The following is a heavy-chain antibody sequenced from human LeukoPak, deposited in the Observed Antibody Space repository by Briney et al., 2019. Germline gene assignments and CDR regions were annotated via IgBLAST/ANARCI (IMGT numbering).Heavy chain of an antibody. V-gene: IGHV3-21*01. Sequence: GGSLRLSCAASGFTFSSYSMNWVRQAPGKGLEWVSFISTSSSYIYYADSVKGRFTIFRDNAKNTLYLQMNSLRAEDTAVYYCAKLLSNSGRFLYWGQGTLVTVSS. J-gene: IGHJ4*02. CDR2: ISTSSSYI. CDR1: GFTFSSYS. CDR3: AKLLSNSGRFLY. D-gene: IGHD4-23*01.